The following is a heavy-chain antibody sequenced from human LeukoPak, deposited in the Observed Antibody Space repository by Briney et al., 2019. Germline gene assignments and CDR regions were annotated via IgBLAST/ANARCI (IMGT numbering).Heavy chain of an antibody. Sequence: SETLSLTCAVYGGSFSGYYWSWIRQPPGKGLKWIGEINHSGSTNYNPSLKSRVTISADTSKNQFSLKLSSVTAADTAVYYCARAVDTAMAPYFDYWGQGTLVTVSS. CDR2: INHSGST. V-gene: IGHV4-34*01. CDR3: ARAVDTAMAPYFDY. D-gene: IGHD5-18*01. J-gene: IGHJ4*02. CDR1: GGSFSGYY.